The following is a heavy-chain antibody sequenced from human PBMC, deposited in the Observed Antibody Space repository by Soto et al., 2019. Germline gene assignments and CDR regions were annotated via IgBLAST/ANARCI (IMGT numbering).Heavy chain of an antibody. V-gene: IGHV3-23*01. D-gene: IGHD2-2*01. CDR1: GFTFSSYA. CDR2: ISGSGGST. CDR3: AKGIVVPAIPNVYYYYYGMDV. Sequence: QPGGSLRLSCAASGFTFSSYAMSWVRQAPGKGLEWVSAISGSGGSTYYADSAKGRFTISRDNSKNTLYLQMNSLRAEDTAVYYCAKGIVVPAIPNVYYYYYGMDVWGQGTTVTVSS. J-gene: IGHJ6*02.